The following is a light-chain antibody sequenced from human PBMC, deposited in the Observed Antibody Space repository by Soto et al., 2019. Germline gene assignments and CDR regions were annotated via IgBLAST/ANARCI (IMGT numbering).Light chain of an antibody. Sequence: EVVWTQSPGTLSLSPGERDTLSCRASQSVSTSYFAWYQQKPGQAPRLLIYGAASNAIGIPDRFSGSGAGTKVPHTRSRLELKEFVVYSCQRFGSTLTSDQGTRLEI. V-gene: IGKV3-20*01. CDR1: QSVSTSY. CDR3: QRFGSTLT. CDR2: GAA. J-gene: IGKJ5*01.